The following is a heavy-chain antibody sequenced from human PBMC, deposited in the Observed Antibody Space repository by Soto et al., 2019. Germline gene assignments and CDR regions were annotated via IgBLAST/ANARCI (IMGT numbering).Heavy chain of an antibody. CDR3: ARSVEGHFDY. CDR2: ITSDTKTI. V-gene: IGHV3-48*02. CDR1: GYMFTSYA. D-gene: IGHD6-19*01. Sequence: VHLVQSGAEEKKPGASVKVSCKASGYMFTSYALHWVRQAPGKGLEWFSYITSDTKTIKYADSVKGRFTISRDNAKNSVYLQMNSLRDEDTAVYYCARSVEGHFDYWGQGTVVTVSS. J-gene: IGHJ4*02.